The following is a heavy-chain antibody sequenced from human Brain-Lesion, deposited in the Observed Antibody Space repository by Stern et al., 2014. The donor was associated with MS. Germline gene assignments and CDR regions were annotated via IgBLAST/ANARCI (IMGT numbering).Heavy chain of an antibody. D-gene: IGHD2-2*01. Sequence: QVQLVESGTGLVKPSQTLSLSCTVSGGSISSGGYYWSWIRQPAGKGLEWIGRIFNSGSTSYNPSLKSRVTISIDTSKTQFSLRLNSMTAADTAVYYCARGRVVPGFQYYATDVWGQGTTVIVSS. CDR3: ARGRVVPGFQYYATDV. CDR2: IFNSGST. V-gene: IGHV4-61*02. CDR1: GGSISSGGYY. J-gene: IGHJ6*02.